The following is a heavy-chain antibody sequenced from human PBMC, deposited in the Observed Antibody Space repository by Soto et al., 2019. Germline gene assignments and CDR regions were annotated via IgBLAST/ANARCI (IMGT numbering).Heavy chain of an antibody. CDR2: IHDDGSIT. D-gene: IGHD6-13*01. CDR1: GFTFISYW. V-gene: IGHV3-74*01. J-gene: IGHJ4*02. CDR3: GRVPAAAAGIGIDH. Sequence: WGSLRLSCAASGFTFISYWIHFVRQSPGKGLVWVARIHDDGSITNYADSVKGRFTISRDNAKNTLYLQMNSLRAEDTAVYYCGRVPAAAAGIGIDHWGQGILVTVSS.